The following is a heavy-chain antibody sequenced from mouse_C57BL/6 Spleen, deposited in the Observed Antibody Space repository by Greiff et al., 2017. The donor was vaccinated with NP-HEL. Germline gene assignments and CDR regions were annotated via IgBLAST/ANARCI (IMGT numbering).Heavy chain of an antibody. V-gene: IGHV1-82*01. J-gene: IGHJ4*01. Sequence: QVQLKESGPELVKPGASVKISCKASGYAFSSSWMNWVKQRPGKGLGWIGRIYPGDGDTNYNGKFKGKATLTADKSSSTAYMQLSSLTSEDSAVYFCAREETTVVATDAMDYWGQGTSVTVSS. CDR1: GYAFSSSW. CDR2: IYPGDGDT. CDR3: AREETTVVATDAMDY. D-gene: IGHD1-1*01.